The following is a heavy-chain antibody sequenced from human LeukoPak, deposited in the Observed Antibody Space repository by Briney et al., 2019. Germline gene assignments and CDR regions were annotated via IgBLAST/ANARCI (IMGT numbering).Heavy chain of an antibody. CDR3: AKGLGTGSVLARPLHY. D-gene: IGHD3-10*01. Sequence: AGGSLRLSCAASGFPFSTYDMHWVRQAPDKGLQWVAVISSDGYRTDYPDSVRGRFTISRDNFKNTVDLQMISVTAEDTATYFCAKGLGTGSVLARPLHYWGQGTLVTVSS. CDR2: ISSDGYRT. V-gene: IGHV3-30*18. CDR1: GFPFSTYD. J-gene: IGHJ4*02.